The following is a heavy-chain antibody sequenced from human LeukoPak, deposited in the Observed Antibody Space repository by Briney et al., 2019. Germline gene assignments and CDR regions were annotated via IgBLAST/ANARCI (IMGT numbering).Heavy chain of an antibody. CDR1: GFTFSGYN. CDR3: ARPSINDYGGNFDY. Sequence: GGSLRLSCVASGFTFSGYNMNWVRQAPGKGLEWVSSISSDSTTYTYYAASVKGRFTISRDNAKNSLYLQMSSLRAEDTAVYYCARPSINDYGGNFDYWGQGTLLTVSS. V-gene: IGHV3-21*01. CDR2: ISSDSTTYT. D-gene: IGHD4-23*01. J-gene: IGHJ4*02.